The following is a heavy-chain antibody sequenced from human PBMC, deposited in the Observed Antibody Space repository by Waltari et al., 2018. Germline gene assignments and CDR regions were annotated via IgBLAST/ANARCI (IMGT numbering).Heavy chain of an antibody. V-gene: IGHV1-69*04. J-gene: IGHJ3*02. CDR1: GGTFSSYA. CDR2: IIPILGIA. D-gene: IGHD6-13*01. CDR3: ARRRQQLGAFDI. Sequence: QVQLVQSGAEVKKHGSSMKVSCKASGGTFSSYAIRWVRQAPGQGLEWMGGIIPILGIANYAQKFQGRVTITADESTSTAYMELSSLRSEDTAVYYCARRRQQLGAFDIWGQGTMVTVSS.